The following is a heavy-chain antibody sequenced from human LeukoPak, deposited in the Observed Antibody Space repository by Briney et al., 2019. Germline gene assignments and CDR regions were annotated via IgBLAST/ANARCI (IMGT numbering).Heavy chain of an antibody. D-gene: IGHD3-22*01. V-gene: IGHV3-23*01. CDR1: GFTFSSYA. Sequence: GGSLRLSCAASGFTFSSYAMSWVRQAPGKGLEWVSAISSSGGSTYYADSVKGRFTISRDNSKNTLYLQMNSLRAEDTAVYYCAKAVMIVVVHDVFDIWGQGTMVTVSS. J-gene: IGHJ3*02. CDR2: ISSSGGST. CDR3: AKAVMIVVVHDVFDI.